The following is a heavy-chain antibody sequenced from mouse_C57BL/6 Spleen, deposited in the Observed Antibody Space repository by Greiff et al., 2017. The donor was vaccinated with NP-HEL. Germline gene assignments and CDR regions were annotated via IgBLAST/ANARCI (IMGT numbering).Heavy chain of an antibody. CDR2: ISSGGDYI. D-gene: IGHD1-1*01. J-gene: IGHJ2*01. CDR3: TRGGPHYYGSSYRDY. Sequence: EVQVVESGEGLVKPGGSLKLSCAASGFTFSSYAMSWVRQTPEKRLEWVAYISSGGDYIYYADTVKGRFTISRDNARNTLYLQMSSLKSEDTAMYYCTRGGPHYYGSSYRDYWGQGTTLTVSS. CDR1: GFTFSSYA. V-gene: IGHV5-9-1*02.